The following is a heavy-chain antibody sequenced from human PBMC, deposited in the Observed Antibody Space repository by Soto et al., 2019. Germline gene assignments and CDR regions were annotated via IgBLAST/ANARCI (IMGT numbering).Heavy chain of an antibody. CDR3: ARGEDAFFYYGLDV. Sequence: PSETLSLTCTVSGGSITSSYWSWIRRPPGKGLEWIAYIYDTGISGYTPSTSYNPSLKFRVTMSVDTSKSQFSLKLTSVTAADTAVYYCARGEDAFFYYGLDVWGQGITVTVSS. J-gene: IGHJ6*02. CDR1: GGSITSSY. CDR2: IYDTGISGYTPST. V-gene: IGHV4-59*01.